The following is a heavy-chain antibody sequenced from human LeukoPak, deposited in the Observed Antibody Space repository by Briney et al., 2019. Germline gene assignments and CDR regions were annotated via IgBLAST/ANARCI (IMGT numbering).Heavy chain of an antibody. CDR2: ISGSGGST. CDR1: GFTFAGYA. D-gene: IGHD7-27*01. Sequence: GGSLRLSCAASGFTFAGYAMSWVRQAPGKGLEWVSAISGSGGSTYYVDSVKGRFTISRDNSKNTLYLQMNSLRAEDTAVYYCARVLGIRDYWGQGTLVTVSS. CDR3: ARVLGIRDY. J-gene: IGHJ4*02. V-gene: IGHV3-23*01.